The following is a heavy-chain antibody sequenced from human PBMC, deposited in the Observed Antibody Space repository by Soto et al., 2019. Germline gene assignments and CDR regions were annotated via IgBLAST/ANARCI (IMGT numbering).Heavy chain of an antibody. J-gene: IGHJ4*02. CDR3: AKAHSVYQLLSYYFDY. CDR1: GFTFSSYA. Sequence: GGSLRLSCAASGFTFSSYAMSWVRQAPGKGLEWVSAISGSGGSTYYADSVKGRFTISRDNSKNTLYLQMNSLRAEDTAVYYCAKAHSVYQLLSYYFDYWGQGTLVTVSS. V-gene: IGHV3-23*01. CDR2: ISGSGGST. D-gene: IGHD2-2*01.